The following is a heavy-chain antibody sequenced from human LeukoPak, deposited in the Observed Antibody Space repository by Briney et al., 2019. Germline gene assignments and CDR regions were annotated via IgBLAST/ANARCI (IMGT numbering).Heavy chain of an antibody. CDR1: GGSISSGSYC. D-gene: IGHD6-13*01. J-gene: IGHJ4*02. CDR2: IYTSGST. CDR3: ARDSGLAAAGIGY. Sequence: SQTLSLTCTVSGGSISSGSYCWSWIRQRAGKGLVWIVRIYTSGSTNYNPSLKSRVTISVDTSKNQFSLNLSSVTAADTAVYYCARDSGLAAAGIGYWGQGTLVTVSS. V-gene: IGHV4-61*02.